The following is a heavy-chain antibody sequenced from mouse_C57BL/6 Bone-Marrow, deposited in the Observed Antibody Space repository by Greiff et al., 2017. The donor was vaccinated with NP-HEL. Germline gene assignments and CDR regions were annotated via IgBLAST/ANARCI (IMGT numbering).Heavy chain of an antibody. Sequence: EVQVVESGGDLVKPGASLKLSCAPSGFTFSSYGMSWARQTPDQRLEWVVTICTGCSYTYYPDSVKGRFIITRDTAKNTPYLQMSSLKTEDSAMYYCAKRYYCNYIDYWGQGTALTVSS. CDR1: GFTFSSYG. CDR2: ICTGCSYT. D-gene: IGHD2-1*01. V-gene: IGHV5-6*01. J-gene: IGHJ2*01. CDR3: AKRYYCNYIDY.